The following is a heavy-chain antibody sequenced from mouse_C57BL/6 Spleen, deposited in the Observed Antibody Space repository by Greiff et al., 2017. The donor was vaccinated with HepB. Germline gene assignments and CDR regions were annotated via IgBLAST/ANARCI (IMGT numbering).Heavy chain of an antibody. D-gene: IGHD2-4*01. CDR2: IDPSDSYT. CDR3: ARTESTMITDWYFDV. CDR1: GYTFTSYW. Sequence: QVQLKQPGAELVMPGASVKLSCKASGYTFTSYWMHWVKQRPGQGLEWIGEIDPSDSYTNYNQKFKGKSTLTVDKSSSTAYMQLSSLTSEDSAVYYCARTESTMITDWYFDVWGTGTTVTVSS. J-gene: IGHJ1*03. V-gene: IGHV1-69*01.